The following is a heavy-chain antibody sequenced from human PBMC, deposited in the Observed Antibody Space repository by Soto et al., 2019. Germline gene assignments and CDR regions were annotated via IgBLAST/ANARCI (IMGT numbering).Heavy chain of an antibody. CDR3: ARGLIMVRGGWGPFDY. CDR2: IHYSGDN. J-gene: IGHJ4*02. CDR1: GGSISSGNYY. V-gene: IGHV4-31*03. D-gene: IGHD3-10*01. Sequence: PSETLSLTCTVSGGSISSGNYYWSWIRQHPGKGLEWIGYIHYSGDNYYNPSLKSRVTISIDTSKNQFSLKLSSVTAADTALYYCARGLIMVRGGWGPFDYWGQGTLVTDSS.